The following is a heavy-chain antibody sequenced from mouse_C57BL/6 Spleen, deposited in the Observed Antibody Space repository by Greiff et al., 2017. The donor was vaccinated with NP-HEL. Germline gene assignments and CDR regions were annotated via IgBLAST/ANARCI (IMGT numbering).Heavy chain of an antibody. Sequence: QVQLQQSGAELARPGASVKLSCKASGYTFTSYGISWVKQRTGQGLDWIGEIYPRSGNTYYNEKFKGKATLTADKSSSTAYMELRSLTSEDSAVYFCARGDYYGSYYYAMDYWGQGTSVTVSS. V-gene: IGHV1-81*01. D-gene: IGHD1-1*01. CDR3: ARGDYYGSYYYAMDY. CDR2: IYPRSGNT. CDR1: GYTFTSYG. J-gene: IGHJ4*01.